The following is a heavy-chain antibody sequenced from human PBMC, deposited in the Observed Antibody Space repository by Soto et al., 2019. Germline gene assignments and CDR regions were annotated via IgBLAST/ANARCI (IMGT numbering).Heavy chain of an antibody. V-gene: IGHV4-30-4*01. D-gene: IGHD2-2*01. Sequence: ASETLSLTCTVSGGSISSGDYYWSWIRQPPGKGLEWIGYIYYSGSTYYNPSLKSRVTISVDTSKNQFSLKLSSVTAADTAVYYCARSEGDVLVPAAMPNWFDPWGQGTLVTVSS. J-gene: IGHJ5*02. CDR3: ARSEGDVLVPAAMPNWFDP. CDR1: GGSISSGDYY. CDR2: IYYSGST.